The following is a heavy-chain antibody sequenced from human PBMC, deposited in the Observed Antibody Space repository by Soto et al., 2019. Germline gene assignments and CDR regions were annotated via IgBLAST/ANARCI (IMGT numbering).Heavy chain of an antibody. CDR3: ARGATVTQYDY. J-gene: IGHJ4*02. Sequence: PSETLSLTCTVSGVSVSSGSFYWAWIRQPPGKGLEWIGFGSYSGTTNYKPSLKCRVTISVDTSRSQISLKVSSLTAADTAVYYCARGATVTQYDYWGQGTLVTVSS. CDR1: GVSVSSGSFY. V-gene: IGHV4-61*01. D-gene: IGHD4-17*01. CDR2: GSYSGTT.